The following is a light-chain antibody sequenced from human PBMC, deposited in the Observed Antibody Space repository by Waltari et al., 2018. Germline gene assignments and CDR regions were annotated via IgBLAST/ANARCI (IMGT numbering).Light chain of an antibody. CDR2: NAS. CDR3: QSADSSGSVV. Sequence: SFELTQPPSLSVSPGQTARITCSGDALSKQYAHWHQQRPGLAPVLVIYNASERPSGIPERFSGSSSGTTVTLTISGVQAEDEADYYCQSADSSGSVVFGGGTKLTVL. V-gene: IGLV3-25*03. J-gene: IGLJ2*01. CDR1: ALSKQY.